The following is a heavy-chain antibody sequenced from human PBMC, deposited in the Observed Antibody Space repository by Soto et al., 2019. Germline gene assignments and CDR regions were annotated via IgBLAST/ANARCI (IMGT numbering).Heavy chain of an antibody. D-gene: IGHD6-6*01. CDR1: GYTFTSYA. V-gene: IGHV1-3*01. CDR3: ARNLVYFYGMDV. Sequence: QVQLVQSGAEVKKPGASVKVSCKASGYTFTSYAMHWVRQAPGQRLEWMGWINAGNGNTKYSQMFQGRVTITRDTSPSTAYMALSSLRSEDTAVYYCARNLVYFYGMDVWGQGTTVPVSS. CDR2: INAGNGNT. J-gene: IGHJ6*02.